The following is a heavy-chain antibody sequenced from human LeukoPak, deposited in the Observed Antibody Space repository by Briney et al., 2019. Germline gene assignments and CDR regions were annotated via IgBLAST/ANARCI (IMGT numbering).Heavy chain of an antibody. CDR3: ARNGRVRRVVKDLFEY. CDR1: GYTFTDYD. D-gene: IGHD3-10*01. Sequence: ASVKVSCKTSGYTFTDYDITWVQQAPGQGLEWMGRVSPYNGNTYYSQRFQDRVTITKDTSTGTAYMDLRNLRTDDTAMYYCARNGRVRRVVKDLFEYWGQGTLVTVSS. V-gene: IGHV1-18*01. J-gene: IGHJ4*02. CDR2: VSPYNGNT.